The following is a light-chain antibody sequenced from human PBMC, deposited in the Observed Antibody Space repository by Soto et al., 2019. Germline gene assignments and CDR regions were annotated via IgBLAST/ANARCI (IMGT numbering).Light chain of an antibody. CDR1: ESVDFH. CDR2: DAS. V-gene: IGKV3-20*01. CDR3: HHYGGSPIT. Sequence: VLTQSPATLSLSPGKRATLSCRASESVDFHLAWYQQKPGQAPRLLIYDASARATGTPARFSGSGSGTDFTLTISRLEPEDFAVYYCHHYGGSPITFGQGTRLEIK. J-gene: IGKJ5*01.